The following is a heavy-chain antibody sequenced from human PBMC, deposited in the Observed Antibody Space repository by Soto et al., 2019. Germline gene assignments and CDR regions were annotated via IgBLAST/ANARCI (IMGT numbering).Heavy chain of an antibody. CDR2: IHHSGTT. CDR3: AIGLGYKA. CDR1: GDSVSSSSYY. J-gene: IGHJ5*02. D-gene: IGHD5-12*01. V-gene: IGHV4-31*03. Sequence: QVQLQESGPGLVKPSQTLSLTCTVSGDSVSSSSYYWSWIRQHPGKGLEWIGYIHHSGTTYYNPSLKIRITLSVDTSKNQFSLRLSSVTAADTAVYYCAIGLGYKAWGQGTLITVSS.